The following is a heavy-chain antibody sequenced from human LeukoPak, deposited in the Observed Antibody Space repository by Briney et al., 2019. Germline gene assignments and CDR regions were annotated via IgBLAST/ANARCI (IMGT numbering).Heavy chain of an antibody. Sequence: PSETLSLTCTVSGGSISSYYWSWIRQPPGKGLEWIGYIYYSGSTNYNPSLKSRVTISVDTSKNQFSLKLSSVTAADTAVYYCARAERLSGLRSAEYFQHWGQGTLVTVSS. CDR1: GGSISSYY. CDR3: ARAERLSGLRSAEYFQH. CDR2: IYYSGST. V-gene: IGHV4-59*01. J-gene: IGHJ1*01. D-gene: IGHD3-3*01.